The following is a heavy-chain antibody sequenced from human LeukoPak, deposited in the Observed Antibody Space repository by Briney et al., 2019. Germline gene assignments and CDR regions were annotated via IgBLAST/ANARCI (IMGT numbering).Heavy chain of an antibody. CDR1: GYTFTAYY. J-gene: IGHJ4*02. Sequence: ASVKVSCKTSGYTFTAYYMHWVRQAPGQGLEWMGRIHPNNGGTDYAQKFQGRVTMTRDTSISTAYMELSSLRSDGTAVYYCARGGYYDSSGNYWGQGTLVTVSS. D-gene: IGHD3-22*01. CDR2: IHPNNGGT. CDR3: ARGGYYDSSGNY. V-gene: IGHV1-2*06.